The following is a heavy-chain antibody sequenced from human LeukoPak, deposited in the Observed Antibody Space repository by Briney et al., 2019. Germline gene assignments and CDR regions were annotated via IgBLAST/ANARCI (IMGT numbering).Heavy chain of an antibody. V-gene: IGHV3-7*01. Sequence: GGSLRLSCSASGFTFTTSWMIWVRQAPGKGLEWLASITPNASETYYVDSVRGRFTISRDDDKNSVYLQMNSLRPEDTAVYFCARDRAFKAFDYWGQGNLVSVSS. CDR2: ITPNASET. J-gene: IGHJ4*02. CDR1: GFTFTTSW. CDR3: ARDRAFKAFDY.